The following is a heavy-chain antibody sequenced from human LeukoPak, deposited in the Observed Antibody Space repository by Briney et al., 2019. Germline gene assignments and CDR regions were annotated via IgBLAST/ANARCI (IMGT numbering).Heavy chain of an antibody. CDR3: ARGRGRWLQLRGFDY. CDR1: GGSFSGYY. J-gene: IGHJ4*02. V-gene: IGHV4-34*01. Sequence: SSETLSLTCAVYGGSFSGYYWSWIRQPPGKGLEWIGEINHGGSTNYNPSLKSRVTISVDTSKNQFSLKLSSVTAADTAVYYCARGRGRWLQLRGFDYWGQGTLVTVSS. D-gene: IGHD5-24*01. CDR2: INHGGST.